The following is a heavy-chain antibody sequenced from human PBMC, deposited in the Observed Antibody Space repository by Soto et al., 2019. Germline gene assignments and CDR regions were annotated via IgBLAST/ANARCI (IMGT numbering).Heavy chain of an antibody. CDR3: ARDFTGYYDSSGYFWFDP. V-gene: IGHV1-69*06. Sequence: ASVKVSCKASGGTFSSYAISWVRQAPGQGLEWMGGIIPIFGTANYAQKFQGRVTITADKSTSTAYMELSSLRSEDTAVYYCARDFTGYYDSSGYFWFDPWGQGTLVTVSS. D-gene: IGHD3-22*01. CDR2: IIPIFGTA. J-gene: IGHJ5*02. CDR1: GGTFSSYA.